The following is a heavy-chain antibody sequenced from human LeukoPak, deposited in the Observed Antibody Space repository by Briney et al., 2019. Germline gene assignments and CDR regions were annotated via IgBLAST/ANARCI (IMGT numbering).Heavy chain of an antibody. J-gene: IGHJ4*02. CDR1: GGSFSGYY. CDR3: ARAAPLGYCSSTSCYGVDY. Sequence: SEILSLTCAVYGGSFSGYYWSWIRQPPGKGLEWIGEINHSGSTNYNPSLKSRVTISVDTSKNQFSLKLSSVTAADTAVYYCARAAPLGYCSSTSCYGVDYWGQGTLVTVSS. D-gene: IGHD2-2*01. V-gene: IGHV4-34*01. CDR2: INHSGST.